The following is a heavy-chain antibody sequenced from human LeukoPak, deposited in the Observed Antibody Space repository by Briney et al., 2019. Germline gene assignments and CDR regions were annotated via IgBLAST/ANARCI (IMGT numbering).Heavy chain of an antibody. Sequence: SVKVSCKASGGTFSSYAFSWVRQAPGQGLEWMGGIIPIFGTANYAQKFQGRVTITTDESTSTAYMELSSLRSEDTAVYYCARDLPNFSSGWTVEYFQHWGQGTLVTVSS. D-gene: IGHD6-19*01. CDR1: GGTFSSYA. V-gene: IGHV1-69*05. CDR3: ARDLPNFSSGWTVEYFQH. CDR2: IIPIFGTA. J-gene: IGHJ1*01.